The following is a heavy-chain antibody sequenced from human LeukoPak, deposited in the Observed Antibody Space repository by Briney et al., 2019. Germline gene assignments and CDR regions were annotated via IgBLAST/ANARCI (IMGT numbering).Heavy chain of an antibody. CDR1: GLSFANYA. CDR2: ISWNSDNI. V-gene: IGHV3-9*01. CDR3: AKDYVWELLGGKFDY. Sequence: VRSLRLSCAAPGLSFANYAMHWVREAPGEGLGWVSGISWNSDNIGYADSVKGRFSISRDNAKNTLYLQINRLRVEDTALYYCAKDYVWELLGGKFDYWGQGTLVTVSS. D-gene: IGHD1-26*01. J-gene: IGHJ4*02.